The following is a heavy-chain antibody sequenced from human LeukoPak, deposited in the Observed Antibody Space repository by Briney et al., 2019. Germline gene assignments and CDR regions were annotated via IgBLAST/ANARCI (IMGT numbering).Heavy chain of an antibody. J-gene: IGHJ4*02. V-gene: IGHV3-33*01. CDR1: GFTFSSYG. Sequence: GGSLRLSCAASGFTFSSYGTHWVRQAPGKGLEWVAVIWYDGSNKYYADSVKGRFTISRDNSKNTLYLQMNSLRAEDTAVYYCARSRGYYYDSSGYSEAGYFDYWGQGTLVTVSS. D-gene: IGHD3-22*01. CDR3: ARSRGYYYDSSGYSEAGYFDY. CDR2: IWYDGSNK.